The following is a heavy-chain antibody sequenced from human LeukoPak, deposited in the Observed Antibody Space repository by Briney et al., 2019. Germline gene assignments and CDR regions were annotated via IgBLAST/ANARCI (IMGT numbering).Heavy chain of an antibody. CDR1: GYTFSNYG. CDR3: ARGGFCGGGRCFHPRFDY. Sequence: GGSLRLSCTASGYTFSNYGMHWVRQGPGKGLEWVAVISYDGSKVFYGDFVKGRFTISRDNSKNTLYLQMNSLRAEDTAVYYCARGGFCGGGRCFHPRFDYWGQGSLVTVSS. D-gene: IGHD2-15*01. CDR2: ISYDGSKV. J-gene: IGHJ4*02. V-gene: IGHV3-30*03.